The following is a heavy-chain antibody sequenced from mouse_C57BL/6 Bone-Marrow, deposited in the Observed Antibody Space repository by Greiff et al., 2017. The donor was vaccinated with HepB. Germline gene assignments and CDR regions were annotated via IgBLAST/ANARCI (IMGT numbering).Heavy chain of an antibody. CDR2: IWTGGGT. D-gene: IGHD1-1*01. J-gene: IGHJ3*01. CDR1: GFSLTSYA. CDR3: AGNLNGSSYVPFAY. V-gene: IGHV2-9-1*01. Sequence: VMLVESGPGLVAPSQSLSITCTVSGFSLTSYAISWVRQPPGKGLEWLGVIWTGGGTNYNSALKSRLSISKDNSKSQVFLKMNSLQTDDTARYYCAGNLNGSSYVPFAYWGQGTLVTVSA.